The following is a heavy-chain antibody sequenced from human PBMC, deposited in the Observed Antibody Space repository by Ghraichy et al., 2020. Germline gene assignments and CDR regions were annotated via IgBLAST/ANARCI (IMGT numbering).Heavy chain of an antibody. V-gene: IGHV1-8*01. J-gene: IGHJ3*02. D-gene: IGHD4-11*01. CDR1: GYTFSSYD. CDR3: ARGYSRMTAFDI. Sequence: ASVKVSCKASGYTFSSYDIYWVRQATGPGRGLEWMGWIHPNGNTAYAHKFQGRVTMTRSTFTSTAYVELNSLRSEDTAVYYCARGYSRMTAFDIWGQGTMVTVTS. CDR2: IHPNGNT.